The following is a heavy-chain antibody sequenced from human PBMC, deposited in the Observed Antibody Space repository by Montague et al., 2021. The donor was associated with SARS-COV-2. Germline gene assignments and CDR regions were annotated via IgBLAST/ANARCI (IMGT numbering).Heavy chain of an antibody. CDR1: DGSFSDYS. D-gene: IGHD3-22*01. Sequence: SETLSLTCAVYDGSFSDYSWTWIRQPPGKGLEWIGEINHRGSTNYNPSLKSRVTISFDTSKNQFSLKMTSVTAADTAVYYCARGRQNINMVVVVVTGGEYYFDFWGQGTLVAVSS. CDR3: ARGRQNINMVVVVVTGGEYYFDF. J-gene: IGHJ4*02. V-gene: IGHV4-34*01. CDR2: INHRGST.